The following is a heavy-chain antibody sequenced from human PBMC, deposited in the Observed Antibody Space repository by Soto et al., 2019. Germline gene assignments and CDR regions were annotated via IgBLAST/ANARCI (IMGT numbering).Heavy chain of an antibody. D-gene: IGHD3-3*01. J-gene: IGHJ6*02. V-gene: IGHV4-30-4*01. CDR2: IYYSGST. CDR3: ARDNILGILYGGMDV. CDR1: GGSISSGDYY. Sequence: SETLSLTCTVSGGSISSGDYYWSWIRQPPGKGLEWIGYIYYSGSTYYNPSLKSRVTISVDTSKNKFSLKLSSVTAADTAVYYCARDNILGILYGGMDVWGQGTTVTVSS.